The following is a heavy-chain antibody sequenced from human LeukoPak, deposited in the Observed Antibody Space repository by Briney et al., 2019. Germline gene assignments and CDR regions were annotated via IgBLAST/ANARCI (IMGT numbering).Heavy chain of an antibody. CDR1: GYTFTVYY. CDR2: INPNNGGT. V-gene: IGHV1-2*02. D-gene: IGHD2-2*01. CDR3: TRDHCSFANCYEDYYYGMDV. J-gene: IGHJ6*02. Sequence: ASVKVSCKASGYTFTVYYMHWVRQAPGQGLEWMGWINPNNGGTTYAQNFQGRVTMTRDTSISTAYMELSRLRSDDSAIYYCTRDHCSFANCYEDYYYGMDVWGQGTTVTVSS.